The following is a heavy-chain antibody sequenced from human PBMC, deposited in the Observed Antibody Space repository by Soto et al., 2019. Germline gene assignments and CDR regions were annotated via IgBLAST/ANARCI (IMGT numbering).Heavy chain of an antibody. D-gene: IGHD6-19*01. V-gene: IGHV4-39*01. J-gene: IGHJ5*02. CDR2: IYYSGST. Sequence: SETLSLTCTVSGGSISSSSYYWGWIRQPPGKGLEWIGSIYYSGSTYYNPSLKSRVTISVDTSKNQFSLKLSSVTAADTAVYYCARHAYIAVAGIPHNWFDPWGQGTLVTVSS. CDR3: ARHAYIAVAGIPHNWFDP. CDR1: GGSISSSSYY.